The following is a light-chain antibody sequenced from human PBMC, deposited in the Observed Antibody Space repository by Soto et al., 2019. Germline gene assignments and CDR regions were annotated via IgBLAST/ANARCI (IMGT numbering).Light chain of an antibody. CDR2: GAS. V-gene: IGKV3-20*01. CDR3: QQYGSSALT. J-gene: IGKJ4*01. Sequence: EKVMTQSPASLSVSPGERATLSCRASRTVSNNLAWYQQKPGQAPRLLIYGASSRATGIPDRFSGSGSGTDFTLTISRLEPEDFAVYYCQQYGSSALTFGGGTKVDI. CDR1: RTVSNN.